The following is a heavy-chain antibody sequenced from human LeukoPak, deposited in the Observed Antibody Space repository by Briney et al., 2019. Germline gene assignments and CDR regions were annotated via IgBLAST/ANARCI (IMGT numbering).Heavy chain of an antibody. V-gene: IGHV1-2*02. CDR2: INPNSGGR. Sequence: ASVKVSCKASGYTFTDTYLHWVRHAPGQGLEWMGWINPNSGGRNYAQKFQGRVTMTRDTSITTAYMDLSRLRSDDTAVYYCARGRPTCSGGSCYLGGYYYYYMDVWGKGTTVTISS. D-gene: IGHD2-15*01. CDR1: GYTFTDTY. CDR3: ARGRPTCSGGSCYLGGYYYYYMDV. J-gene: IGHJ6*03.